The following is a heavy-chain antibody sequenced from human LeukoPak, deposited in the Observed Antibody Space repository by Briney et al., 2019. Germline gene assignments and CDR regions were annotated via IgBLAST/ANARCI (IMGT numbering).Heavy chain of an antibody. CDR2: IYPADSDT. J-gene: IGHJ4*02. D-gene: IGHD3-10*01. CDR3: ARRWVSMVRGVIITHFDY. CDR1: GYSFTSYW. Sequence: GESLKLSCKGSGYSFTSYWIGWVRQMPGKGLEWMGLIYPADSDTRYSPSFQGQVTISADKSISTAYLHWSSLKASDTAMYYWARRWVSMVRGVIITHFDYWGQGTLVTVSS. V-gene: IGHV5-51*01.